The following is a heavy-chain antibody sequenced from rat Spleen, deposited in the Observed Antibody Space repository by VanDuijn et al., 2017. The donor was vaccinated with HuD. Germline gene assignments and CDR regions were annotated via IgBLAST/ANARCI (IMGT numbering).Heavy chain of an antibody. CDR2: INSAGST. CDR1: GYSITSSLR. V-gene: IGHV3-3*01. Sequence: EVQLQESGPGLVKPSQSLSLTCSVIGYSITSSLRWNWIRKFPGNKLEWMGYINSAGSTVYNPSLKSRISITRDTSKNQFFLQVNSVSTEDTATYYCATSECVHYYLPFAYWGQGTLVTVSS. D-gene: IGHD1-1*01. J-gene: IGHJ3*01. CDR3: ATSECVHYYLPFAY.